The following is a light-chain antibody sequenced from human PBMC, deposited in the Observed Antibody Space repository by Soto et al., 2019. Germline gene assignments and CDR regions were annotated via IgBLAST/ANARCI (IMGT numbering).Light chain of an antibody. J-gene: IGLJ1*01. CDR2: DVS. V-gene: IGLV2-14*01. CDR1: SSDVGGYNY. Sequence: SALTQPASVSGSPGQSITISCTGTSSDVGGYNYVSWYQQHPGKAPKLMIYDVSNRPSGVSNRFSGSKSGNTASLTISGLQAEDEADYYCSSYTSSSTPLVFGTGTKVTVL. CDR3: SSYTSSSTPLV.